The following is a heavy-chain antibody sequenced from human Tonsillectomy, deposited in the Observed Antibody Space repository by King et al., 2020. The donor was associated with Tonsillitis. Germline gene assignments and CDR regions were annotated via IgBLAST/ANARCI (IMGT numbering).Heavy chain of an antibody. CDR2: ISSSSSTK. D-gene: IGHD3-22*01. CDR3: ASSERYDNSGYPY. V-gene: IGHV3-48*02. Sequence: VQLVESGGGLVQPGGSLRLSCAASGFTFSSYSMNWVRQAPGKGLEWVSYISSSSSTKYYADSVKGRFTISRDNAKNSLYLQMNSLRDEDTAVYYCASSERYDNSGYPYWGQGTLVTVSS. CDR1: GFTFSSYS. J-gene: IGHJ4*02.